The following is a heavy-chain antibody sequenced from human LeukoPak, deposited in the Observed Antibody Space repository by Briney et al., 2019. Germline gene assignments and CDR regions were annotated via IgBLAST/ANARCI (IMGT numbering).Heavy chain of an antibody. CDR1: GYTFTSYY. D-gene: IGHD5-12*01. J-gene: IGHJ6*03. Sequence: ASVKVSCKASGYTFTSYYMHWVRQAPGQGLEWMGGIIPIFGTANYAQKFQGRVTITADESTSTAYMELSSLRSEDTAVYYCARSGYDFNYYYYMDVWGKGTTVTISS. CDR2: IIPIFGTA. CDR3: ARSGYDFNYYYYMDV. V-gene: IGHV1-69*13.